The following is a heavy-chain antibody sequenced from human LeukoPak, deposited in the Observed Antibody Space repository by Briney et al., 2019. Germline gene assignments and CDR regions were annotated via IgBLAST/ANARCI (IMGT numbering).Heavy chain of an antibody. CDR3: ARISYSSGWYLTGY. V-gene: IGHV3-48*03. Sequence: GGSLRLSCAASGFTFSSYEMNWVRQAPGKGLEGVSYISSSGSTIYYADSVKGRFTISRDNAKNSLYLQMNSLRAEDTAVYYCARISYSSGWYLTGYWGQGTLVTVSS. CDR1: GFTFSSYE. J-gene: IGHJ4*02. D-gene: IGHD6-19*01. CDR2: ISSSGSTI.